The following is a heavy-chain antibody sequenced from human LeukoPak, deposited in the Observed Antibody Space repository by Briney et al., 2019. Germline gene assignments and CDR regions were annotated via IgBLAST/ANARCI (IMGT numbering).Heavy chain of an antibody. CDR1: GGAFSTYA. D-gene: IGHD3-22*01. CDR3: AKDRGARVSSYYYDSSGFN. CDR2: IVPILGIA. J-gene: IGHJ4*02. Sequence: ASVKVSCKASGGAFSTYAISWVRQAPGQGLEWMGRIVPILGIANYAQKFQGRVTITADKSTSTAYMELSSLRSEDTAMYYCAKDRGARVSSYYYDSSGFNWGQGTLVTVSS. V-gene: IGHV1-69*04.